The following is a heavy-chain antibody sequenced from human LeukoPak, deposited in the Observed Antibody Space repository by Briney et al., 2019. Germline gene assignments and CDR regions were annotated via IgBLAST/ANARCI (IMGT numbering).Heavy chain of an antibody. CDR2: IWDDGSET. Sequence: QPGGSLRLSCAASGFTFSRVAMHWVRQAPGKGLEWVAIIWDDGSETLYADSVRGRFTISRDNSKNMLYLQMSSLRAEDTAVYYCAKTRDRDGYILDFWGQGPLVTVSS. CDR1: GFTFSRVA. V-gene: IGHV3-33*06. J-gene: IGHJ4*02. CDR3: AKTRDRDGYILDF. D-gene: IGHD5-24*01.